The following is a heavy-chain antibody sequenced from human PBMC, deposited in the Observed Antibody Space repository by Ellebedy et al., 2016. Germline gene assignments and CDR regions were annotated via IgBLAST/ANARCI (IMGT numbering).Heavy chain of an antibody. J-gene: IGHJ6*02. CDR2: ISGSGGST. CDR1: GFTFSSYA. CDR3: RGEGSWYLTPYYYYGMDV. Sequence: GGSLRLXXAASGFTFSSYAMSWVRQAPGKGLEWVSAISGSGGSTYYADSVKGRFTISRDNSKNTLYLQMNSLRAEDTAVYYARGEGSWYLTPYYYYGMDVWGQGTTVTVSS. V-gene: IGHV3-23*01. D-gene: IGHD6-13*01.